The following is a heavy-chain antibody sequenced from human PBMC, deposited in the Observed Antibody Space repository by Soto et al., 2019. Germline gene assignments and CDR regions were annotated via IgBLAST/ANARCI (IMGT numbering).Heavy chain of an antibody. Sequence: GASVKVSCKASGYTFTSYDINWVRQATGQGLEWMGWMNPNSGNTGYAQKFQGRVTMTRNTSISTAYMELSSLRSEDTAVYYCARESSITIFGVSDYYYYYGMDVWGQGTTVTVSS. J-gene: IGHJ6*02. V-gene: IGHV1-8*01. D-gene: IGHD3-3*01. CDR2: MNPNSGNT. CDR1: GYTFTSYD. CDR3: ARESSITIFGVSDYYYYYGMDV.